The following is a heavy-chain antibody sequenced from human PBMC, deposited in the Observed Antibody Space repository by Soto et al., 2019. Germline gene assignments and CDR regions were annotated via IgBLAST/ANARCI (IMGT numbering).Heavy chain of an antibody. V-gene: IGHV4-59*08. J-gene: IGHJ6*03. CDR2: IYCSGST. CDR1: GGSISSYY. D-gene: IGHD4-17*01. Sequence: SETLSLTCTVSGGSISSYYWSWIRQPPGKGLEWIGYIYCSGSTNYNPSLKSRVTISVDTSKNQFSLKLSSVTAADTAVYYCARTVTKYYYYYMDVWGKGTTVTVSS. CDR3: ARTVTKYYYYYMDV.